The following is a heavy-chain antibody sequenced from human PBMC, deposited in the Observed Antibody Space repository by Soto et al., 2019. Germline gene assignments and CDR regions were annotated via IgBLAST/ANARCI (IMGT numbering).Heavy chain of an antibody. CDR3: ARDRAGYLDY. V-gene: IGHV3-66*01. CDR1: GFTVSSNY. J-gene: IGHJ4*02. CDR2: IYSGGST. D-gene: IGHD6-19*01. Sequence: GESLKISCAASGFTVSSNYMSWVRQAPGKGLEWVSVIYSGGSTYYADSVKGRFTISRDNSKNTLYLQMNSLRAEDTAVYYCARDRAGYLDYWGQGTLVTVSS.